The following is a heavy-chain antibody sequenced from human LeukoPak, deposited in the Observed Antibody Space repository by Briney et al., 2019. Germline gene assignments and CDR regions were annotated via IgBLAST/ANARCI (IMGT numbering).Heavy chain of an antibody. Sequence: PGGSLRLSCAASGFTFSSYWMSWVRQAPGKGLEWVANIKQDGSEKYYVDSVKGRFTISRDNAKNSLYLQMNSLRAEDTAVYYCVRDLLTYYYGSGSCFDYWGQGTLVTVSS. J-gene: IGHJ4*02. CDR1: GFTFSSYW. V-gene: IGHV3-7*01. CDR3: VRDLLTYYYGSGSCFDY. CDR2: IKQDGSEK. D-gene: IGHD3-10*01.